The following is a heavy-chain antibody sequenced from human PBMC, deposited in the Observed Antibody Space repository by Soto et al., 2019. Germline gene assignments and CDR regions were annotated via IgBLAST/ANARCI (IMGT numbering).Heavy chain of an antibody. D-gene: IGHD1-1*01. J-gene: IGHJ4*02. V-gene: IGHV3-23*01. CDR3: AKALSHDSPFDY. CDR2: ISGGGGTT. Sequence: EVQLLESGGGLVQIGGSLRLSCTGSGFTFIDYAMSWVRQAPGKRLEWVSLISGGGGTTQYADSVKGRFTISRDNSKNTVYLQMNSLRVEDTAVYFCAKALSHDSPFDYWGQGTLVTVSS. CDR1: GFTFIDYA.